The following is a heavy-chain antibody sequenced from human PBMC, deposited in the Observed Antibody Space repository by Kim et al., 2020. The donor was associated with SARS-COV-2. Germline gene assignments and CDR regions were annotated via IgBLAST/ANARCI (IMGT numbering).Heavy chain of an antibody. CDR2: TT. D-gene: IGHD6-6*01. V-gene: IGHV3-15*01. CDR3: TTEQLPGMDV. J-gene: IGHJ6*02. Sequence: TTDYAAPVKGRFTISRDDSKNTLYLQMNSLKTEDTAVYYCTTEQLPGMDVWGQGTTVTVSS.